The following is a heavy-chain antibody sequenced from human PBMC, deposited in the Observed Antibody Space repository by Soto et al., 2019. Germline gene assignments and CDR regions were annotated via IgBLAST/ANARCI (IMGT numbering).Heavy chain of an antibody. J-gene: IGHJ4*02. CDR3: ARGWYYFEV. Sequence: SETLSLTCDVSVEPMTGGYYWGWIRQSPGKGLEWIGSIYYGGTTYYNPSLRSRLAISIDTSKNQFSLRLSSVTAADTALYYCARGWYYFEVWGQGSLVTVSS. V-gene: IGHV4-38-2*01. CDR2: IYYGGTT. CDR1: VEPMTGGYY. D-gene: IGHD2-15*01.